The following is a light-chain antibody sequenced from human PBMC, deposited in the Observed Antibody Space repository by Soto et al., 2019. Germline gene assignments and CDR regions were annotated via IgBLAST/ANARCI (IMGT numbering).Light chain of an antibody. CDR3: QQGNSFPLT. CDR1: QAIRND. J-gene: IGKJ4*01. Sequence: DIQMTQSPSSLSASVGDRVTITCRASQAIRNDVGWYQQKPGKDPKRLIYVASRLESGVPSRFSGSGSGTDFTLTINSLQPEDFATYYCQQGNSFPLTFGGGTRVEI. V-gene: IGKV1-17*01. CDR2: VAS.